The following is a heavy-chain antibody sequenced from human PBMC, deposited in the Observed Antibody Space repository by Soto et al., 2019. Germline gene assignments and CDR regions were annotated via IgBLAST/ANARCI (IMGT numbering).Heavy chain of an antibody. CDR2: INPHTGVT. Sequence: ASVKVSCKTSGYTFTGYYIHWVRQAPGQGLEWMGWINPHTGVTNYAQNFQGWVTMTRDTSISTVYMEMTRLKSDDTAVYYCARESGGVAGTLDTWGQGTLVTVSS. CDR1: GYTFTGYY. D-gene: IGHD6-19*01. CDR3: ARESGGVAGTLDT. V-gene: IGHV1-2*04. J-gene: IGHJ5*02.